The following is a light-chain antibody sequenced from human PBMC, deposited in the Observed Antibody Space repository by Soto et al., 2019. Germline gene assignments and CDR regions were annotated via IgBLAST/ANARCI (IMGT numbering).Light chain of an antibody. CDR2: GAS. V-gene: IGKV3-15*01. CDR1: QSISSS. Sequence: EILMTQSPDTLSVSPGERATLSFRASQSISSSLAWYQQKPGQAPRLLIYGASTRATAIPARFSGSGSGTEFTLTISSLQSEDFAVYYCQQYNTWPPVTFGQGTKVDI. CDR3: QQYNTWPPVT. J-gene: IGKJ1*01.